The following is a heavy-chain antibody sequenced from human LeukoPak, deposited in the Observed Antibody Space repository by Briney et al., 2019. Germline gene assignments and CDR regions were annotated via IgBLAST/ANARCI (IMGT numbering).Heavy chain of an antibody. CDR3: ARDSRGRWLQYGHFDY. V-gene: IGHV3-20*04. Sequence: PAESLRLSRAASGFPVSTNYMIWVRQAPRKERDWVSGINWNGDKHDYAASLKGRFTNSRDKAKNSLYLQMNSLRAEDTAVYYCARDSRGRWLQYGHFDYWCQGTLVTVSS. CDR2: INWNGDKH. CDR1: GFPVSTNY. J-gene: IGHJ4*02. D-gene: IGHD5-24*01.